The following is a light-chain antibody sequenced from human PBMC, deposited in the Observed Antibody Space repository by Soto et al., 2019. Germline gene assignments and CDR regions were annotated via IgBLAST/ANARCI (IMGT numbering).Light chain of an antibody. Sequence: QSVLTQPPSGSGSTGQSVTISCTGTSSYVAGYNYVSWYQQHPGKAPKLMIYEVSKRPSGVPDRFSGSKSGDTASLTVSGLQAADEADYFCKSYAGSNTYVFGSVNKVTVL. CDR3: KSYAGSNTYV. CDR2: EVS. V-gene: IGLV2-8*01. J-gene: IGLJ1*01. CDR1: SSYVAGYNY.